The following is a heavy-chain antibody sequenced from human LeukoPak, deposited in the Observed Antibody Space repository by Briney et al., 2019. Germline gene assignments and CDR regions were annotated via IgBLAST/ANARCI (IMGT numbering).Heavy chain of an antibody. CDR3: AAGSDVTPWEAFDI. Sequence: SVTVSCKASGFTFTSSAMQWVRQARGQRLEWIGWIVVGSGNTNYAQKFQERVTITRDMSTSTAYTELSSLRSEDTAVYYCAAGSDVTPWEAFDIWGQGTIVTVTS. CDR2: IVVGSGNT. D-gene: IGHD1-26*01. CDR1: GFTFTSSA. J-gene: IGHJ3*02. V-gene: IGHV1-58*02.